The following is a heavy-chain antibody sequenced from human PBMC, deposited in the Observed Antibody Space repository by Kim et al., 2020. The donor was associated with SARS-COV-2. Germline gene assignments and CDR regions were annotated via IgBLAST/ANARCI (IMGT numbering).Heavy chain of an antibody. D-gene: IGHD2-2*01. Sequence: KFQGRVPMTRDTSTSPVYMELSSLRSEDTAVYYCARAGYCSSTSCYSFDYWGQGTLVTVSS. J-gene: IGHJ4*02. V-gene: IGHV1-46*01. CDR3: ARAGYCSSTSCYSFDY.